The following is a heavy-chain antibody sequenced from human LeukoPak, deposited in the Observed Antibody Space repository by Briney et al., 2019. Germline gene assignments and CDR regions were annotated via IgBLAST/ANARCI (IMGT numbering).Heavy chain of an antibody. CDR1: GYTFTGYY. D-gene: IGHD1-26*01. CDR2: INPNSGGT. CDR3: ARELVGATYFDY. J-gene: IGHJ4*02. Sequence: ASVKVSCKASGYTFTGYYMHWVRQAPGQGLEWMGWINPNSGGTNYAQKFQGRVTMTRDTSISTAYMELSRLRSDDTAVYYCARELVGATYFDYWGQGTLVTVSS. V-gene: IGHV1-2*02.